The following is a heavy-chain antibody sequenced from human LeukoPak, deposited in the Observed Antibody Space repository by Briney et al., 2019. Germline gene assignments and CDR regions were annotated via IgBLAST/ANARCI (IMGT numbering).Heavy chain of an antibody. CDR3: ARAKRNGFDI. Sequence: GGSLRLSCVASGFSVGSNYMTWVRQAPGKGLEWVSLIYSGGSTYYADSVKGRFTISRDNSKNTLYLQMNSLRAEDTAVYYCARAKRNGFDIWGQGTMVTVSS. CDR2: IYSGGST. V-gene: IGHV3-66*01. CDR1: GFSVGSNY. J-gene: IGHJ3*02.